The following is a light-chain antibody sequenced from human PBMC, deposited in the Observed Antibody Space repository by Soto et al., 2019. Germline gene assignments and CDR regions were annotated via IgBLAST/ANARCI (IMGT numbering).Light chain of an antibody. CDR1: QSVSSN. Sequence: EIVMTQSPATLSVSPGERATLSCRASQSVSSNLAWYQQKPGQAPRLLIYGASTRATGIPTRFSGSGSGTEFTLTISSLQSEDFSVYYCQHYNDWSPLTFGGGTKVEIK. V-gene: IGKV3-15*01. CDR3: QHYNDWSPLT. J-gene: IGKJ4*02. CDR2: GAS.